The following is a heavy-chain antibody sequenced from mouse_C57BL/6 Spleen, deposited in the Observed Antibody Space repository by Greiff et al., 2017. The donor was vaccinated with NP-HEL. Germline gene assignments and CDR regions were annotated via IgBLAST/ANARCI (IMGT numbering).Heavy chain of an antibody. CDR1: GFTIKDDY. CDR3: TTGSSGGYYAMDY. CDR2: IDPENGDT. Sequence: VQLQQSGAELVRPGASVKLSCTASGFTIKDDYMPWVKQRPEQGLEWIGWIDPENGDTEYASKFQGKATITADTSSNTAYLQLSSLTSEDTAVYYCTTGSSGGYYAMDYWGQGTSVTVSS. J-gene: IGHJ4*01. D-gene: IGHD3-2*02. V-gene: IGHV14-4*01.